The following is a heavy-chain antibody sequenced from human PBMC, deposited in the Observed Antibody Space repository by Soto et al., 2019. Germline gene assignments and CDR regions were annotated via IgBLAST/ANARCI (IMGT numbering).Heavy chain of an antibody. CDR2: IYYSGST. CDR1: GGSSISGGYY. CDR3: ARVPAAMYLPDYYHGMDV. J-gene: IGHJ6*02. Sequence: PSETLSLTCTVSGGSSISGGYYWSWIRKHPGKGLEWIGYIYYSGSTYYNPSLKSRVTISVDTSRNQFSLKLSSVTAADTAVYYCARVPAAMYLPDYYHGMDVWGQGTTVTVSS. D-gene: IGHD2-2*01. V-gene: IGHV4-31*03.